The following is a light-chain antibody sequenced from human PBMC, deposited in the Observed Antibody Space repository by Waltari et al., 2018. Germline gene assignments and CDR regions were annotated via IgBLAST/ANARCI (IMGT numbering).Light chain of an antibody. CDR2: EDN. CDR1: SGTIASNY. CDR3: QSYGSSNQGV. Sequence: NFMLTPPHSASESPGTTVTISCTRSSGTIASNYVHLSQHRPGSAPTTVIYEDNERPSGVPARFSGSIDSSSISAALTISGLKTDDEADYFCQSYGSSNQGVFGGGTKLTVL. V-gene: IGLV6-57*04. J-gene: IGLJ3*02.